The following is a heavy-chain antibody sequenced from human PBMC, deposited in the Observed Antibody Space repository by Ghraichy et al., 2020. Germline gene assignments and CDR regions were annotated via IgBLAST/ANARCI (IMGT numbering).Heavy chain of an antibody. CDR2: ITSSSRTT. V-gene: IGHV3-48*02. CDR3: ARGSTVVRFFYYDGMDV. D-gene: IGHD4-23*01. J-gene: IGHJ6*02. CDR1: GFTFSSYS. Sequence: GGSLSLSCVGSGFTFSSYSMNWVRQSPGKGLEWVSYITSSSRTTSYADSVKGRFSISRDNAHNSLFLQMNSLRDEDTAVYYCARGSTVVRFFYYDGMDVWGQGTTVTVSS.